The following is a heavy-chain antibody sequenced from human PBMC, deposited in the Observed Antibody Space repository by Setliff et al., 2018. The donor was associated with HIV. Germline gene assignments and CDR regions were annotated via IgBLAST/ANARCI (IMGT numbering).Heavy chain of an antibody. CDR3: ARGRHGLGLDV. J-gene: IGHJ4*02. V-gene: IGHV4-30-4*08. D-gene: IGHD3-10*01. CDR1: GGSISNGDHY. CDR2: IYYTGDT. Sequence: SETLSLTCTVSGGSISNGDHYWAWIRQSPGKGLEWIGYIYYTGDTYYRSSLESRVTIPVDTSNNQFSLRLKSVTAADTAVYFCARGRHGLGLDVWGQGTLVTVSS.